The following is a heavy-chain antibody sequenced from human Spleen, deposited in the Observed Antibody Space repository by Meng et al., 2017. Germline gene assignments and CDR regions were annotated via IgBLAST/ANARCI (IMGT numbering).Heavy chain of an antibody. Sequence: GESLKISCAASGFTFNDHIMHWVRQAPGKGLEWVSLITWDGDNTYYADSVKGRFTISRDNAKNSLYLQMNSLRVEDTAVYYCAREYSVSYYSVRSFDIWGQGTMVTVSS. J-gene: IGHJ3*02. D-gene: IGHD1-26*01. V-gene: IGHV3-43*01. CDR1: GFTFNDHI. CDR3: AREYSVSYYSVRSFDI. CDR2: ITWDGDNT.